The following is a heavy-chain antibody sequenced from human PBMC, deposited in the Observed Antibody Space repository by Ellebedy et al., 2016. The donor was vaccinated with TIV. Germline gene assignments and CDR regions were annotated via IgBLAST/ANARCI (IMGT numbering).Heavy chain of an antibody. J-gene: IGHJ4*02. D-gene: IGHD5-18*01. CDR3: SSHVDTSMTH. V-gene: IGHV3-30*03. CDR1: GFTFSSYA. CDR2: ISYDGSNK. Sequence: GESLKISXAASGFTFSSYAMSWVRQAPGKGLEWVAVISYDGSNKYYADSVKGRFTISRDNSKNTLYLQMNSLRVEDTALYYCSSHVDTSMTHWGQGTLVTVSS.